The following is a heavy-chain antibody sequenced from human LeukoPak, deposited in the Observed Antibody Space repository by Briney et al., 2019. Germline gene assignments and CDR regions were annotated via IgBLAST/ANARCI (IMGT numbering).Heavy chain of an antibody. CDR1: GFTFSSYG. CDR3: ARALSTSPLGYYYGMDV. CDR2: IWYDGSNK. V-gene: IGHV3-33*01. J-gene: IGHJ6*04. Sequence: PGRSLRLSCAAPGFTFSSYGMHWVRQAPGKGLEWVAVIWYDGSNKYYADSVKGRFTISRDNSKNTLYLQMNSLRAEDTAVYYCARALSTSPLGYYYGMDVWGKGTTVTVSS. D-gene: IGHD2-2*01.